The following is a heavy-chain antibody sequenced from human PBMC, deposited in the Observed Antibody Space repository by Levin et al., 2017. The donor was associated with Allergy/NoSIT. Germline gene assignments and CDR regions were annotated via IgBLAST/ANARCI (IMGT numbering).Heavy chain of an antibody. CDR3: ARGKGDGYNYGAFDY. J-gene: IGHJ4*02. CDR1: GGTFSSYA. V-gene: IGHV1-69*13. D-gene: IGHD5-24*01. CDR2: IIPIFGTA. Sequence: GASVKVSCKASGGTFSSYAISWVRQAPGQGLEWMGGIIPIFGTANYAQKFQGRVTITADESTSTAYMELSSLRSEDTAVYYCARGKGDGYNYGAFDYWGQGTLVTVSS.